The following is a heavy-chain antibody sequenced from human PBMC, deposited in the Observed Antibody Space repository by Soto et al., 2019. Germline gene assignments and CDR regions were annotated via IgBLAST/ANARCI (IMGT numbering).Heavy chain of an antibody. D-gene: IGHD1-1*01. Sequence: QEHLVESGGGVVQPGRSLRLSCAASAFTFGDYGMHWVRQAPGKGLEWVGVISYDGRDKYYADSMKGRVSISRDNSHNTLYLQMDSLRIEDTAVYYCASWREREHAYDIWGPGTAVTVSS. V-gene: IGHV3-30*03. J-gene: IGHJ3*02. CDR1: AFTFGDYG. CDR2: ISYDGRDK. CDR3: ASWREREHAYDI.